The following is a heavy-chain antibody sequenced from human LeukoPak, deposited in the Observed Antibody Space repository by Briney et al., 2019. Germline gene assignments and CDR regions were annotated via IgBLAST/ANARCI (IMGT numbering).Heavy chain of an antibody. CDR3: ARERVAGGYYYGMDV. CDR1: GYTFTGYY. CDR2: INPNSGGT. J-gene: IGHJ6*02. Sequence: ASVKVSCKASGYTFTGYYMHWVRQAPGQGLEWMGWINPNSGGTNYAQKFQGRVTMTRDTSISTAYIELSRLRSDDTAVYYCARERVAGGYYYGMDVWGQGTTVTVSS. V-gene: IGHV1-2*02. D-gene: IGHD2-15*01.